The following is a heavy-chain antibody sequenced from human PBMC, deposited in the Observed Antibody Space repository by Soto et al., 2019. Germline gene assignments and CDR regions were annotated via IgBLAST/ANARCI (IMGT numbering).Heavy chain of an antibody. CDR3: ARVVGVVVRAAMLDYYYYYMDV. J-gene: IGHJ6*03. CDR1: GYTFTSYG. Sequence: GASVKVSCKASGYTFTSYGISWVRQAPGQGLEWMGWISAYNGNTNYAQKLQGRVTMTTDTSTSTAYMELRSLRSDDTAVYYCARVVGVVVRAAMLDYYYYYMDVWGKGTTVTVSS. V-gene: IGHV1-18*01. D-gene: IGHD2-2*01. CDR2: ISAYNGNT.